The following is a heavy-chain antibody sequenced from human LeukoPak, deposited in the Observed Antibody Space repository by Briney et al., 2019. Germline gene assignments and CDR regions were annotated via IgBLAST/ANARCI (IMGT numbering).Heavy chain of an antibody. V-gene: IGHV1-2*02. D-gene: IGHD3-9*01. CDR2: INPNSGGT. CDR3: ARGLVDTDWYYFDY. CDR1: GYTFSDYY. Sequence: ASVKVSCKASGYTFSDYYMHWVRQAPGPGLEWMGWINPNSGGTNYAQKFQGRVTMTRDTSISTAYMELSRLRSDDTAVYYCARGLVDTDWYYFDYWGQGTLVTVSS. J-gene: IGHJ4*02.